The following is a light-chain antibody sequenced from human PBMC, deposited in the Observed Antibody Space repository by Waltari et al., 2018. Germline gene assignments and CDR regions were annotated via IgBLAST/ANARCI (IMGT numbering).Light chain of an antibody. CDR2: DVS. CDR1: SSDVGGYNY. CDR3: SSYTSGTTVV. V-gene: IGLV2-14*01. Sequence: QSALTQPASVSGSPGQSLTISCTGPSSDVGGYNYVSWYQAHPGKAPKLMISDVSKRPSGVSNRFSGSKSGNTASLTISGLQAEDEADYYCSSYTSGTTVVFGGGTKLTVL. J-gene: IGLJ2*01.